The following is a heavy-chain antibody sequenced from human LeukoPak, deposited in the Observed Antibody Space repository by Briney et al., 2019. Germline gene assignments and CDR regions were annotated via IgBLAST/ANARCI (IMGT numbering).Heavy chain of an antibody. CDR2: MYSGNYI. J-gene: IGHJ6*02. CDR1: GFTVSSNY. Sequence: GGSLRLSCAASGFTVSSNYMSWVRQAPGKGLEWVSIMYSGNYIYYADSVKGRFTISRDNSKNTLFLQMNSLRAEDMAVYYCARDRGIAAVGGRGMDVWGQGTTVTVSS. CDR3: ARDRGIAAVGGRGMDV. V-gene: IGHV3-66*01. D-gene: IGHD6-13*01.